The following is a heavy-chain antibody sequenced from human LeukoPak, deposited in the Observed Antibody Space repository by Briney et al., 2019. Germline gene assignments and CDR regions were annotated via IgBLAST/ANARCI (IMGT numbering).Heavy chain of an antibody. Sequence: GGSLRLSCAASGFTFSSYEMNWVRQAPGKGLEWVSYISSSGSTIYYADSVRGRFTISRDNAKNSLYLQMNSLRAEDTAVYYCARGYDSSDSSDGGHVDYWGQGTLVTVSS. D-gene: IGHD3-22*01. CDR1: GFTFSSYE. CDR2: ISSSGSTI. V-gene: IGHV3-48*03. CDR3: ARGYDSSDSSDGGHVDY. J-gene: IGHJ4*02.